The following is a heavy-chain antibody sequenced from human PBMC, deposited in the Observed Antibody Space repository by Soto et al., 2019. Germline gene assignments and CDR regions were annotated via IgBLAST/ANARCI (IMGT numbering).Heavy chain of an antibody. Sequence: GGSLRLSCAAPGFTFSNYWMHWVRQAPGKGLVWVSRINNDGSSTSHADSVKGRFAISRDNAKNTLHLQMNSLRADDTAVYHCAKDPGHGSGSYPYYFDYWGQGTLVTVSS. D-gene: IGHD3-10*01. CDR2: INNDGSST. J-gene: IGHJ4*02. CDR1: GFTFSNYW. CDR3: AKDPGHGSGSYPYYFDY. V-gene: IGHV3-74*01.